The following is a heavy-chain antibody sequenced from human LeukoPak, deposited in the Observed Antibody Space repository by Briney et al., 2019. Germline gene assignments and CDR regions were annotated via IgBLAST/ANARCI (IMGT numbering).Heavy chain of an antibody. D-gene: IGHD6-13*01. CDR2: IYTSGSA. Sequence: SETLSLTCTVSGGSISSYYWSWIRQPAGKGLEWIGRIYTSGSANYNPSLKSRVTMSVDTSKNQFSLKLSSVTAADTAVYYCARVGGAAAGSPRYYYYYMDVWGKGTTVTVSS. CDR3: ARVGGAAAGSPRYYYYYMDV. CDR1: GGSISSYY. J-gene: IGHJ6*03. V-gene: IGHV4-4*07.